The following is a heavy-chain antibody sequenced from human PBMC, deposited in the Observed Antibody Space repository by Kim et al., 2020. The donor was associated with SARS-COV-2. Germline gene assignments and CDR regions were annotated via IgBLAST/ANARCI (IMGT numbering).Heavy chain of an antibody. V-gene: IGHV3-74*01. J-gene: IGHJ4*02. D-gene: IGHD3-16*02. CDR2: INKDGGTA. CDR3: VGYHVSQSYPTAY. Sequence: GGSLRLSCAASGFTFSTYWMNWVRQAPGKALVSVSRINKDGGTADYADSVKGRFTISRDNAKNTLYLQMDSLRAEDTAVYYCVGYHVSQSYPTAYWGQGT. CDR1: GFTFSTYW.